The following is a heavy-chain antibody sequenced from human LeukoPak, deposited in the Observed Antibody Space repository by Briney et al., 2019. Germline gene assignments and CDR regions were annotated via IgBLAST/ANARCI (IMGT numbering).Heavy chain of an antibody. CDR2: ITSDGSST. V-gene: IGHV3-74*01. J-gene: IGHJ4*02. CDR3: ARGRTGHYDY. Sequence: GGPLRLSCAASGFTFSSYWMHWVRQAPGKGLVWVSRITSDGSSTTYADSVKGRFTISRDNAKNTLYLQMNSLRTEDTAVYYCARGRTGHYDYWGQGTLVTVSS. CDR1: GFTFSSYW. D-gene: IGHD7-27*01.